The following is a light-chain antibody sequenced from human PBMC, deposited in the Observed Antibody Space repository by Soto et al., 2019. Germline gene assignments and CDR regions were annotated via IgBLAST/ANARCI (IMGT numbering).Light chain of an antibody. CDR2: DAS. J-gene: IGKJ4*01. CDR3: PQRSNWPPLT. Sequence: EIVLTQSPATLYLSPGERATLSGRASQSVSNYLAWYQQKPGQAPMLLIDDASHRAAGIPARFTGSGSGTAVTLNISSLEPEDFAVYYCPQRSNWPPLTFGGGTKVEIK. V-gene: IGKV3-11*01. CDR1: QSVSNY.